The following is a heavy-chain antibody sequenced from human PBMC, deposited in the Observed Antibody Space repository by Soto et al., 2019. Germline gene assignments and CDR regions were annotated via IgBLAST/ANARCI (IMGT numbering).Heavy chain of an antibody. J-gene: IGHJ3*02. CDR3: AKPAGGTALIYDAFDI. V-gene: IGHV3-23*01. CDR2: ISSSGCAA. CDR1: GFTFSNYA. Sequence: PWGLLRLSGVASGFTFSNYAMSWVRQGPGKGLEWVSGISSSGCAAYSADSVTGRFIISRDNSKNTLFLQMNSLRAEDTAVYFCAKPAGGTALIYDAFDIWGQGTLVTVSS. D-gene: IGHD5-18*01.